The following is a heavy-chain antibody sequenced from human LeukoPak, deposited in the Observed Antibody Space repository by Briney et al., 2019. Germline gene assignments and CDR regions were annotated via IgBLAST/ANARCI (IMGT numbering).Heavy chain of an antibody. J-gene: IGHJ1*01. Sequence: AESLTLSCAASGFTFSNYDMSWVRQPPGKGLEWVSSISGSGGSTYYADSVKGRYTISRDNSKNTVYLQMNSLRAEDTAVYYCAKYSRDSSGYYLSYAEYFQHWGQGTLVTVSS. D-gene: IGHD3-22*01. CDR3: AKYSRDSSGYYLSYAEYFQH. V-gene: IGHV3-23*01. CDR1: GFTFSNYD. CDR2: ISGSGGST.